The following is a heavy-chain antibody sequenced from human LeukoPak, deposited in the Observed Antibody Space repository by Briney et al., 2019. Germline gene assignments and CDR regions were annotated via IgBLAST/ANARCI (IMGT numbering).Heavy chain of an antibody. CDR1: GITFSSYG. Sequence: GGSLRLSCAASGITFSSYGMHWVRQAPGKGLEWVAVISYDGSNKYYADSVKGRFTISRDNSKNTLYLQMNSLRAEDTAVYYCAKVGDDTIFGVVIDSWFDPWGQGTLVTVSS. CDR3: AKVGDDTIFGVVIDSWFDP. CDR2: ISYDGSNK. J-gene: IGHJ5*02. D-gene: IGHD3-3*01. V-gene: IGHV3-30*18.